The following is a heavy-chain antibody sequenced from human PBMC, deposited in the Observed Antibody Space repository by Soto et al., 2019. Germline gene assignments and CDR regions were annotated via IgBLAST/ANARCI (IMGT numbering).Heavy chain of an antibody. D-gene: IGHD2-2*01. J-gene: IGHJ4*02. Sequence: QVQLVQSGAEMKKPGSSVKVSCKSSGGTFNSYLIDWVRQAPGQGLEWMGGIIPAVGTAKYAQKFQGRVTITAHKSTTTAYMELRTLTSEDTAVYYCARGLDQPPVGLYFDTWGQGTLVTVSS. CDR3: ARGLDQPPVGLYFDT. V-gene: IGHV1-69*06. CDR2: IIPAVGTA. CDR1: GGTFNSYL.